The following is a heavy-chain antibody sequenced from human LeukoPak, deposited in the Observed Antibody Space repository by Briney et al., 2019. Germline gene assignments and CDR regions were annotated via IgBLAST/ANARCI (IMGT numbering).Heavy chain of an antibody. CDR1: GYTFTSYD. CDR2: MNPNSGNT. V-gene: IGHV1-8*01. J-gene: IGHJ4*02. Sequence: GASVRVSCKASGYTFTSYDINWVRQAAGQGREWMGWMNPNSGNTGYAQKFQGRVAMTRNTSISTAYMELSSLRSEDTAVYYCARAASSSRESPVDYWGQGTLVTVSS. D-gene: IGHD6-13*01. CDR3: ARAASSSRESPVDY.